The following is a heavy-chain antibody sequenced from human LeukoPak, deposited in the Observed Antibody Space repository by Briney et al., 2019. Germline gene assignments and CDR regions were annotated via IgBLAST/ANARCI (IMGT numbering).Heavy chain of an antibody. Sequence: GGSLRLSCAASGFTFSSYAMHWVRQAPGKGLEWVAIISYDGSNEYYADTVKGRFTISRDNSKNTLYLQMNSLRPEDTAVYYCARTGLTYLTTVTTWIHYWGQGTLVTVSS. D-gene: IGHD4-17*01. J-gene: IGHJ4*02. V-gene: IGHV3-30*04. CDR3: ARTGLTYLTTVTTWIHY. CDR2: ISYDGSNE. CDR1: GFTFSSYA.